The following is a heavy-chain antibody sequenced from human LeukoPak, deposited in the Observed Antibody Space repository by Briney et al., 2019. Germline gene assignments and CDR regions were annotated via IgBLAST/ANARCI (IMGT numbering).Heavy chain of an antibody. D-gene: IGHD6-19*01. CDR1: GFTFSGYA. CDR2: ISGSGGST. CDR3: ARGGIAVAGIDFRWFDP. J-gene: IGHJ5*02. V-gene: IGHV3-23*01. Sequence: QAGGSLRLSCAASGFTFSGYAMSWVRQAPGKGLEWVSAISGSGGSTYYADSVKGRFTISRDNSKNTLYLQMNSLRVEDTAVYYCARGGIAVAGIDFRWFDPWGQGTLVTVSS.